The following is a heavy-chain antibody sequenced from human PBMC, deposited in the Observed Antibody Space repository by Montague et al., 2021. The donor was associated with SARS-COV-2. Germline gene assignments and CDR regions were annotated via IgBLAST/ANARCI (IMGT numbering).Heavy chain of an antibody. V-gene: IGHV4-4*07. J-gene: IGHJ4*02. CDR2: IYSSGNA. CDR1: GGSIHYYY. CDR3: ARGDHPQSASWYVFDT. D-gene: IGHD6-13*01. Sequence: SETLSLTCTVSGGSIHYYYWHWLRQSAAKVLEWIGRIYSSGNANYSPSLKSRVTMSVDTSQNQFSLKLNSLTAADTAVYYCARGDHPQSASWYVFDTWGQGALVTVSS.